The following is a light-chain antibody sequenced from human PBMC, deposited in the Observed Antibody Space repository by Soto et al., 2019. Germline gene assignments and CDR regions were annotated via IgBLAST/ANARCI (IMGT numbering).Light chain of an antibody. CDR2: GAS. V-gene: IGKV4-1*01. Sequence: DIVMTQSPDSLPVSLGERATINCKSSQSVFWNSNNQNYLAWYQQRPGQPPKVLIYGASTRESGVPDRFSGSGSGTDFTLTISSLQAQDVALYYCQQYYSTLWTFGQGTKVDIK. CDR1: QSVFWNSNNQNY. CDR3: QQYYSTLWT. J-gene: IGKJ1*01.